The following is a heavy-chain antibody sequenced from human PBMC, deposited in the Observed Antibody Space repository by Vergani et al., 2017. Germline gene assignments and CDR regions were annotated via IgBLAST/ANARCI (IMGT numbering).Heavy chain of an antibody. J-gene: IGHJ6*02. Sequence: QVQLQQWGAGLLKPSETLSLTCAVYGGSFSGYYWSWIRQPPGKGLGWIGEINHSGRTNYNPSLKSRVTISVDTSKNPFALKLSSVTAADTAVYYCARRPYYYDSSGYSKYYYYGMAGWGQGTTVTVSS. CDR3: ARRPYYYDSSGYSKYYYYGMAG. CDR1: GGSFSGYY. V-gene: IGHV4-34*01. CDR2: INHSGRT. D-gene: IGHD3-22*01.